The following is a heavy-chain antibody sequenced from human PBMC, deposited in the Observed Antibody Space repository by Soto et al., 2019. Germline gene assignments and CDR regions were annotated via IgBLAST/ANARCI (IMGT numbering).Heavy chain of an antibody. Sequence: GGSLRLSCAASGFTFSSYWMSWVRQAPGKGLEWVANIKQDGSEKYYVDSVKGRFTISRDNAKNSLYLQMNSLRAEDTAVYYCARDSTAAGPYYYYYYGMDVWGQGTTVTVSS. D-gene: IGHD6-13*01. CDR1: GFTFSSYW. CDR3: ARDSTAAGPYYYYYYGMDV. V-gene: IGHV3-7*05. CDR2: IKQDGSEK. J-gene: IGHJ6*02.